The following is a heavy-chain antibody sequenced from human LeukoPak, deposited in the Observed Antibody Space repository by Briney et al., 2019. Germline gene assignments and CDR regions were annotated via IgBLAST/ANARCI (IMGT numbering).Heavy chain of an antibody. V-gene: IGHV1-2*02. D-gene: IGHD3-10*01. CDR3: ARVGPSGYYYYYMDV. CDR1: VYMFTHYY. Sequence: GASVTVSCTASVYMFTHYYMHWVRQAPGQGLEWMGWINPNSGDTNYAQKFQGRVTMISDTSISTAYMELSRLRSDDTAVYYCARVGPSGYYYYYMDVWGKGTTVAVSS. J-gene: IGHJ6*03. CDR2: INPNSGDT.